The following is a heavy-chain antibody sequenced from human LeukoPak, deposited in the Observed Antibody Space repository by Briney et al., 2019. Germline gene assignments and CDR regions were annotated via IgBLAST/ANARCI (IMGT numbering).Heavy chain of an antibody. CDR3: AREGPGTTFDY. Sequence: GGSPRLSCAASGFTVSSKYMSWVRQAPGKGLEWVSVIYSDRSTYYADSVKGRFTISRDNSKNTLYLQMNSLRAEDTAVYYCAREGPGTTFDYWGQGTLVTVSS. J-gene: IGHJ4*02. D-gene: IGHD1-1*01. CDR2: IYSDRST. V-gene: IGHV3-66*01. CDR1: GFTVSSKY.